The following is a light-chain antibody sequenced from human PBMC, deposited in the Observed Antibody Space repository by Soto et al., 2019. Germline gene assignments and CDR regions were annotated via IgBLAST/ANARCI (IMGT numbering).Light chain of an antibody. CDR2: KAS. CDR1: QSISTW. J-gene: IGKJ2*01. V-gene: IGKV1-5*03. CDR3: QQYVAYPYT. Sequence: DIPMTQSPSTLSASVGDRVTITCRASQSISTWMTWYQQKPGNAPKLLIYKASSLKSGVPSRFSGSGSGTEFTLAISSLQPDDFATYYCQQYVAYPYTFGQGTRLEIK.